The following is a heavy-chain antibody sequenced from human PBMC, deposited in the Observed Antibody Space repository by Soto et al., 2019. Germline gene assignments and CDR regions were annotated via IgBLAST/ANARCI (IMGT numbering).Heavy chain of an antibody. J-gene: IGHJ6*03. CDR1: GGSFSGYY. CDR2: INHSGST. Sequence: QVQLQQWGAGLLKPSETLSLTCAVYGGSFSGYYWSWIRQPPGKGLEWIGEINHSGSTNYNPSLKSRVTIPVGTSKNQFSLKLSSVTAADTAVYYCARGLIRGYSYGAYYYYYYLDVWGKGTTVTVSS. D-gene: IGHD5-18*01. V-gene: IGHV4-34*01. CDR3: ARGLIRGYSYGAYYYYYYLDV.